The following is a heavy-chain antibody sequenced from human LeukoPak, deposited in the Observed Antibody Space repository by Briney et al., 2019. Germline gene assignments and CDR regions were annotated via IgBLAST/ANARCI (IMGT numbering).Heavy chain of an antibody. CDR1: GFTFSSYA. CDR2: ISSNGGST. Sequence: GGSLRLSCAASGFTFSSYAMHWVRQAPGKGLEYVSAISSNGGSTYYANSVKGRFTISRDNSKNTLYLQMGSLRAEDMAVYYCARVRYSGSRVGAFDIWGQGTMVTVSS. D-gene: IGHD1-26*01. J-gene: IGHJ3*02. V-gene: IGHV3-64*01. CDR3: ARVRYSGSRVGAFDI.